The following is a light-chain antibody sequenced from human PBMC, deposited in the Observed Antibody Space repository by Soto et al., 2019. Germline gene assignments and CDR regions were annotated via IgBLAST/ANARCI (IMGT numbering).Light chain of an antibody. CDR2: GAS. J-gene: IGKJ4*01. V-gene: IGKV3-15*01. CDR3: QQYNNGLT. Sequence: EIVMTQSPATLSLSPGERATLSCRASQSVSSKLAWYQQKPGQAPSLLIYGASTRATGIPARFGGSGSGTEFTLTISSLQSEDFAVYYCQQYNNGLTFGGGTKVDIK. CDR1: QSVSSK.